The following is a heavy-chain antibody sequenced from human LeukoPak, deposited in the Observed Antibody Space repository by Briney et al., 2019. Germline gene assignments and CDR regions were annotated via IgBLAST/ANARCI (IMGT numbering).Heavy chain of an antibody. V-gene: IGHV1-69*04. CDR3: ARVPPFYDSSGYYPQPLDY. Sequence: ASVKVSCKASGGTFSNYGSSWVRQAPGQGLEWMGRITPILDIANYAQRFQGRVTITADKSTTTAYMELNSLRSEDTAVYYCARVPPFYDSSGYYPQPLDYWGQGTLVTVSS. CDR1: GGTFSNYG. CDR2: ITPILDIA. J-gene: IGHJ4*02. D-gene: IGHD3-22*01.